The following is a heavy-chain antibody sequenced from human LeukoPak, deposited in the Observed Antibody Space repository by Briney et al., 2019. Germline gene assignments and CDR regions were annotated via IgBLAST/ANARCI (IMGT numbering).Heavy chain of an antibody. CDR3: ARDSYDFWSDSDGYNWFDP. CDR2: IIPIFGTA. V-gene: IGHV1-69*13. J-gene: IGHJ5*02. Sequence: SVKVSCKASGGTFSSYAISWVRQAPGQGLEWMGGIIPIFGTANYAQKFQGRVTITADESTSTAYMELSSLRSEDTAVYYCARDSYDFWSDSDGYNWFDPWGQGTLVTVSS. CDR1: GGTFSSYA. D-gene: IGHD3-3*01.